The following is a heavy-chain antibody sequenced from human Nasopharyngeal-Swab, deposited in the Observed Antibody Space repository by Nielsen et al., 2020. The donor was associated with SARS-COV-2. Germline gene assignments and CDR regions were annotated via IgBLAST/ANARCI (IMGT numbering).Heavy chain of an antibody. V-gene: IGHV4-59*01. CDR3: ARWRNRRGYSYALGSYYGMDV. Sequence: ESLKISCTVSGGSISSYYWSWIRQPPGKGLEWIGYIYYSGSTNYNPSLKSRVTISVDTSKNQFSLKLSSVTAADTAVYYCARWRNRRGYSYALGSYYGMDVWGQGTTVTVSS. D-gene: IGHD5-18*01. CDR2: IYYSGST. CDR1: GGSISSYY. J-gene: IGHJ6*02.